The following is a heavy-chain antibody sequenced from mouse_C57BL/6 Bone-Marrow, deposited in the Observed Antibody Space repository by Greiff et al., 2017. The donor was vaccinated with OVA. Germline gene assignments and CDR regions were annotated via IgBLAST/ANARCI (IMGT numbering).Heavy chain of an antibody. CDR2: IYPGDGDT. Sequence: QVQLQQSGPELVKPGASVKISCKASGYAFSSSWMNWVKQRPGKGLEWIGRIYPGDGDTNYTGKFKGKATLTADKSSSTAYMQLSSLTSEDSAVYFCARERNWDVRGYFDYWGQGTTLTVSS. V-gene: IGHV1-82*01. CDR1: GYAFSSSW. CDR3: ARERNWDVRGYFDY. J-gene: IGHJ2*01. D-gene: IGHD4-1*01.